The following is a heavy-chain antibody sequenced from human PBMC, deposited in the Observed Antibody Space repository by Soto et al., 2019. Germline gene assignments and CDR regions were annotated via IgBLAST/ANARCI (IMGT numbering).Heavy chain of an antibody. CDR2: INAYNGNT. CDR3: ARDYCSGGSCRYSGSDY. Sequence: GESLKISCKASGYSFTSYCIGWVRQVPGKGLEWMGWINAYNGNTNYAQKLQGRVTMTTDTPTSTAYMELRSLRSDDTAVYYCARDYCSGGSCRYSGSDYWGQGTLVTVSS. J-gene: IGHJ4*02. V-gene: IGHV1-18*04. CDR1: GYSFTSYC. D-gene: IGHD2-15*01.